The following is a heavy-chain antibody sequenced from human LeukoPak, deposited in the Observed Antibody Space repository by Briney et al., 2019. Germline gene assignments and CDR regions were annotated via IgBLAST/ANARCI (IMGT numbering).Heavy chain of an antibody. D-gene: IGHD5-12*01. V-gene: IGHV4-39*07. J-gene: IGHJ4*02. CDR3: AGASGFVSAFDY. CDR1: GGSISSSSYY. Sequence: PSETLSLTCTVSGGSISSSSYYWGWIRQPPGKGLEWIGSIYYSGSTYYNPSLKSRVTISVDTSKNQFSLKLSSVTAADTAVYYCAGASGFVSAFDYWGQGTLVTVSS. CDR2: IYYSGST.